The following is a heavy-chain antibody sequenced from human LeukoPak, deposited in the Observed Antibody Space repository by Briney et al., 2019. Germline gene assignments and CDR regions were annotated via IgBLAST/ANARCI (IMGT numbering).Heavy chain of an antibody. CDR1: GFTFSSYA. Sequence: GGSLRLSCAASGFTFSSYAMSWVRQAPGKGLEWVSGISGSGGRTYYADSVKGRFTISRDSSKNPLYLQMNSLRAEDTAVYYCAKVSDIVVVPAARFDYWGQGTLVTVSS. CDR2: ISGSGGRT. D-gene: IGHD2-2*01. V-gene: IGHV3-23*01. CDR3: AKVSDIVVVPAARFDY. J-gene: IGHJ4*02.